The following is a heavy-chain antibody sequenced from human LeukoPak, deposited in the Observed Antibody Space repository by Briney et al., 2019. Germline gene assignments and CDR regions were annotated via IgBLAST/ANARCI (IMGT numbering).Heavy chain of an antibody. CDR2: INHSGST. D-gene: IGHD3-10*01. Sequence: SETLSLTCAVYGGSFSGYYWSWIRQPPGKGLEWIGEINHSGSTNYNPSLKSRVTISVDTSKDQFSLKLSSVTAADTAVYYCARGIRRTTMVRGAAYNWFDPWGQGTLVTVSS. CDR3: ARGIRRTTMVRGAAYNWFDP. CDR1: GGSFSGYY. J-gene: IGHJ5*02. V-gene: IGHV4-34*01.